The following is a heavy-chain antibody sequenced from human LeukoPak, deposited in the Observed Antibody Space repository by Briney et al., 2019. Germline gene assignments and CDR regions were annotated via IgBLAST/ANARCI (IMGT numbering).Heavy chain of an antibody. CDR3: ARGTRRGYYYQRDV. CDR1: GGSFNEYY. CDR2: INHSGRT. Sequence: SETLSLTCGVNGGSFNEYYWSWIRQPPGKGLEWIGEINHSGRTSSNSSLKSRVTISVDTSRNQFSLELSSVTAADTAVYYCARGTRRGYYYQRDVWDKGTTVTVSS. J-gene: IGHJ6*03. V-gene: IGHV4-34*01.